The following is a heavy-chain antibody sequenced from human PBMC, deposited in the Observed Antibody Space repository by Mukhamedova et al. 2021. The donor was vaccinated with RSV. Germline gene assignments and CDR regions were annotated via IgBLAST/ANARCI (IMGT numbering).Heavy chain of an antibody. CDR3: ARILSAVAATDL. Sequence: ALEWLAHIFSNDEKSYSTSLKSRLTISKDTSKSQVVLTMTNMDPVDKATYYCARILSAVAATDLWGQGTLVTASS. J-gene: IGHJ4*02. D-gene: IGHD6-19*01. V-gene: IGHV2-26*01. CDR2: IFSNDEK.